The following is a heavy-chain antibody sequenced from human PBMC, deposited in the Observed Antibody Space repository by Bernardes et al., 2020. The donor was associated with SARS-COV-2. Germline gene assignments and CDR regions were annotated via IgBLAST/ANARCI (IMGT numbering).Heavy chain of an antibody. CDR2: ISGSGANT. J-gene: IGHJ4*02. CDR3: AKEEYDDIWGSYRPFDC. D-gene: IGHD3-16*02. V-gene: IGHV3-23*01. Sequence: GSLRLSCAASGLTFSNYAMSWVRQAPGKGLEWVSLISGSGANTYYADSVKGRFTISRNNSKNMLYLQMNSLKGEDTALYYCAKEEYDDIWGSYRPFDCWGQGTLVAVSS. CDR1: GLTFSNYA.